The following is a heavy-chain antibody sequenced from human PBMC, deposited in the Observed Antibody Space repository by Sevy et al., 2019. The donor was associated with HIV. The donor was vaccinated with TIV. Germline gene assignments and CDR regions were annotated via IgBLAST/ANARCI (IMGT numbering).Heavy chain of an antibody. Sequence: SETLSLTCTVSGYSISSGYYWGWIRQPPGKGLEWIGSIYHSVSTYYNPSLKSRVTISVDTSKNQFSLKLSSVTAADTAVYYCARNRATGGYYYYYGMDVWGQGTTVTVSS. CDR2: IYHSVST. D-gene: IGHD5-12*01. J-gene: IGHJ6*02. V-gene: IGHV4-38-2*02. CDR3: ARNRATGGYYYYYGMDV. CDR1: GYSISSGYY.